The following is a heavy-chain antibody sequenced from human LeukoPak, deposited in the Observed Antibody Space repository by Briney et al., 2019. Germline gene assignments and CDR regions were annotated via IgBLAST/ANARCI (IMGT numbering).Heavy chain of an antibody. D-gene: IGHD1-26*01. CDR2: IYTSKST. CDR3: ARTYSGSPQYFQH. V-gene: IGHV4-61*02. Sequence: SETLSLNCTVSGCSISSGSYYWRSIRQPAGKGLEWIGRIYTSKSTNKNPSCKSRVSISVDTSKNQFSLKLSSVTAADTAVYYCARTYSGSPQYFQHWGQGTLVTVSS. CDR1: GCSISSGSYY. J-gene: IGHJ1*01.